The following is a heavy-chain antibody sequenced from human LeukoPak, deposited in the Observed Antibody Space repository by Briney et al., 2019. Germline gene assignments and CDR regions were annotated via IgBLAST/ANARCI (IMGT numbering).Heavy chain of an antibody. Sequence: SETLSLTCTVSGGSISSGDYYWSWIRQPPGKGLEWIGEINHSGSTNYNPSLKSRVTISVDTSKNQFSLKLSSVTAADTAVYYCARGSTFHYYDSSGSGHWYFDLWGRGTLVTVSS. CDR3: ARGSTFHYYDSSGSGHWYFDL. CDR1: GGSISSGDYY. J-gene: IGHJ2*01. D-gene: IGHD3-22*01. V-gene: IGHV4-39*07. CDR2: INHSGST.